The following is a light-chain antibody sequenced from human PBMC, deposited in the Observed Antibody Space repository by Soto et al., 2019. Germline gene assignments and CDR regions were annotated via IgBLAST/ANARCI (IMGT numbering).Light chain of an antibody. CDR3: GAWDDSLSAV. CDR1: NSNIGNNY. V-gene: IGLV1-51*01. Sequence: QSVLTQPPSVSAAPGQKVTISCSGSNSNIGNNYVSWYQQLPGTAPKLLIYDNNKRPSGIPGRFSGSKSGTSATLGITGLQTGDEADYYCGAWDDSLSAVFGGGTKLTVL. J-gene: IGLJ2*01. CDR2: DNN.